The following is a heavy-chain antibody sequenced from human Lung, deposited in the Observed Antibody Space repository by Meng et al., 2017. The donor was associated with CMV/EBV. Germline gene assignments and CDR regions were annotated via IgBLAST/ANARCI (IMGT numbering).Heavy chain of an antibody. CDR3: ARHAGEGIGVVPAAISDY. Sequence: GGSXRLXCAASGFTLNSYRMNGLRQAPGKGLEWVSYLSSSSSSIYYTDSVKGRFTISRDNAKNSLYMEMNSLRVDDTGVYFCARHAGEGIGVVPAAISDYWXQGTXVTVAS. J-gene: IGHJ4*02. CDR2: LSSSSSSI. CDR1: GFTLNSYR. D-gene: IGHD2-2*02. V-gene: IGHV3-48*04.